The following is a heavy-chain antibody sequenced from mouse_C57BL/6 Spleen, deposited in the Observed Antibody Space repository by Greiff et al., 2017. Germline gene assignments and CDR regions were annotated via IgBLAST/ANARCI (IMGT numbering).Heavy chain of an antibody. Sequence: VQLQQPGAELVRPGTSVKLSCKASGYTFTSYWMHWVKQRPGQGLEWIGVIDPSDSYTNYNQKFKGKATLTVDTSSSTAYMQLSSLTSEDSAVYYCANSILAYWGQGTLVTVSA. D-gene: IGHD2-10*02. CDR2: IDPSDSYT. CDR1: GYTFTSYW. CDR3: ANSILAY. J-gene: IGHJ3*01. V-gene: IGHV1-59*01.